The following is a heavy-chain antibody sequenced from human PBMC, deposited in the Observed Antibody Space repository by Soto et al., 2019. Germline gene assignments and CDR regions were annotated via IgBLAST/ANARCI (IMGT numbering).Heavy chain of an antibody. V-gene: IGHV4-39*01. J-gene: IGHJ3*02. Sequence: QLQLQESGPGLVKPSETLSLTCIVSGGSINSGSYYWGWIRQPPGKGLEWIGSIYYSGSTNYNPSLKSRVTISVDTSKNQFSLKLTSVTAADTAVFYCAKHLGCGTYSCPNDGFDIWGQGTMVTVSS. CDR3: AKHLGCGTYSCPNDGFDI. D-gene: IGHD2-15*01. CDR1: GGSINSGSYY. CDR2: IYYSGST.